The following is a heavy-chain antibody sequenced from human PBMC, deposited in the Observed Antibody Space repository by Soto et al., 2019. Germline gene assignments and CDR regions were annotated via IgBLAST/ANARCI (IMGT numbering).Heavy chain of an antibody. J-gene: IGHJ6*01. V-gene: IGHV6-1*01. Sequence: SQTRSVTCAISGSSVSSNIPAWNCIRQSPWRRREWLGRTYYRSKWYNDYAVSVKSRITINPDTSKNQFSLQLKSVTPEDTAVYYCAREVAARLDYYYYGMDVWGQGTTVTVSS. CDR1: GSSVSSNIPA. CDR3: AREVAARLDYYYYGMDV. CDR2: TYYRSKWYN. D-gene: IGHD6-6*01.